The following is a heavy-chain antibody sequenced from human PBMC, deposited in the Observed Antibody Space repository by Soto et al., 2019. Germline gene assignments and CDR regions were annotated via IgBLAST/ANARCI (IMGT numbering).Heavy chain of an antibody. CDR1: GYSFTTYN. V-gene: IGHV1-46*01. Sequence: QVQLVQSGAEVKKPGASVKVSCKASGYSFTTYNIHWVRQAPGPGLEWMGVVNPSSGSTSYAQKFQGRVTLTRDTSTSTVYMALSSLRSEDAAVYYCARWAPDAFHVWGQGTLVTVSS. J-gene: IGHJ3*01. CDR3: ARWAPDAFHV. CDR2: VNPSSGST.